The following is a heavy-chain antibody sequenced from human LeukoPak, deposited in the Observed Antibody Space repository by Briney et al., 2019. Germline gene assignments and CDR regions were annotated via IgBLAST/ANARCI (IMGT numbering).Heavy chain of an antibody. V-gene: IGHV3-30*19. Sequence: GGSLRLSCAASGFTFSSYGMHWVRQAPGKGLEWVAVIWYDGSNKYYADSVKGRFTISRDNSKNTLYLQMNSLRPEDTAVYYCARTRPYGDYVSYYYYGMDVWGQGTRSPSP. J-gene: IGHJ6*02. D-gene: IGHD4-17*01. CDR1: GFTFSSYG. CDR2: IWYDGSNK. CDR3: ARTRPYGDYVSYYYYGMDV.